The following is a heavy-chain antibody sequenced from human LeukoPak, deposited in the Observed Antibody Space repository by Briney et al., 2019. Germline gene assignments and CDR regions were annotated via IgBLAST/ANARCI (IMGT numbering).Heavy chain of an antibody. J-gene: IGHJ4*02. V-gene: IGHV3-11*01. CDR1: GFTFSDYY. Sequence: GGSLRLSCAASGFTFSDYYMSWIRQAPGKGLEWVSYISSSGSTIYYADSVKGRFTISRDNAKNSLYLQMNSLRAEDTAVYYCARDQVFTMVRGVISYWGQGTLVTVSS. D-gene: IGHD3-10*01. CDR2: ISSSGSTI. CDR3: ARDQVFTMVRGVISY.